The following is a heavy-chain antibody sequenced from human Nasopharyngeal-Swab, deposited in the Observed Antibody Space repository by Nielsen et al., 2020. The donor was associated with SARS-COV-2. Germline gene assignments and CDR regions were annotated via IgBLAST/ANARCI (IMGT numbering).Heavy chain of an antibody. CDR2: INAGNGNT. D-gene: IGHD2-15*01. CDR1: GYTFTSYA. J-gene: IGHJ4*02. CDR3: ARGAIVVVVAATHFDY. Sequence: ASVKVSCKASGYTFTSYAMHWVRQAPGQRLEWMGWINAGNGNTKYSQKFQGRVTITRDTSASTVYMELSSLRSEDTAVYYCARGAIVVVVAATHFDYWGQGTLVTVSS. V-gene: IGHV1-3*01.